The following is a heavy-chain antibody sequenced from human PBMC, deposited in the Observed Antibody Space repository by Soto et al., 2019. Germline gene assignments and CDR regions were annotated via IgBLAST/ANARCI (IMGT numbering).Heavy chain of an antibody. J-gene: IGHJ6*02. CDR2: ISYDGTNK. V-gene: IGHV3-30*18. CDR1: GFTFSTYG. Sequence: QVQLVESGGGEVQPGRSLTISCAASGFTFSTYGMHWVRQTPGKGLEWVAVISYDGTNKFYSDSVKGRFTISRDNCKNTLTLQMNSLRAVDTAVYSCAKDLQSYGDYDYYCYGMDVWGLGTRVTVSS. CDR3: AKDLQSYGDYDYYCYGMDV. D-gene: IGHD4-17*01.